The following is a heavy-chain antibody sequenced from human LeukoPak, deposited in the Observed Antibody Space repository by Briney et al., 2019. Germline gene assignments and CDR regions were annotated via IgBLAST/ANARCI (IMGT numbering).Heavy chain of an antibody. CDR2: ISDNEGST. D-gene: IGHD5-18*01. V-gene: IGHV3-23*01. J-gene: IGHJ4*02. CDR1: GLTFNYYA. CDR3: ARHDSFIPY. Sequence: GGSLRLSCAASGLTFNYYAMSWARQAPGKGLEWVSGISDNEGSTYYTDSVKGRFTISRDNTKNTVYLQMNNLRPDDTAVYFCARHDSFIPYWGQGTLVTVSS.